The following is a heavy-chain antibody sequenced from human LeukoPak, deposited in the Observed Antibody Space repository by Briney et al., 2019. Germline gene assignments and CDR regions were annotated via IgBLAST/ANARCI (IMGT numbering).Heavy chain of an antibody. CDR3: ARDRPRHGGGYDSSGYYYDWFDP. Sequence: SETLSLTCTVSGGSISTYYWSWIRQPPGKGLEWIGYIYHSGGTSYNPSLKSRVTISVDTSTNQFSLKLSSVTAADTAVYYCARDRPRHGGGYDSSGYYYDWFDPWGQGTLVTVSS. CDR2: IYHSGGT. V-gene: IGHV4-59*01. CDR1: GGSISTYY. J-gene: IGHJ5*02. D-gene: IGHD3-22*01.